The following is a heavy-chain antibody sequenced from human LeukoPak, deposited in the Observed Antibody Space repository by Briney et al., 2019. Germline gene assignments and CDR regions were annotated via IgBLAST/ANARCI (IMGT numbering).Heavy chain of an antibody. CDR2: INHSGST. V-gene: IGHV4-39*07. CDR1: GGSISSSSYY. Sequence: SETLSLTCTVSGGSISSSSYYWSWIRQPPGKGLEWIGEINHSGSTNYNPSLKSRVTISVDTSKNQFSLKLSSVTAADTAVYYCARSYSSSWLRVGRNWFDPWGQGTLVTVSS. J-gene: IGHJ5*02. D-gene: IGHD6-13*01. CDR3: ARSYSSSWLRVGRNWFDP.